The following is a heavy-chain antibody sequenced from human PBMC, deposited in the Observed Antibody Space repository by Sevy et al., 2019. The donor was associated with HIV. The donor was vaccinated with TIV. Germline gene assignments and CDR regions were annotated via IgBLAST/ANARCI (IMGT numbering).Heavy chain of an antibody. J-gene: IGHJ4*02. Sequence: ASVKVSCKVSGYTLTKLSMHWVRQAPGKGLELMGSFDPEDGERIYAQNFQGRVTMSEDTSTDTAYMDLSSLRSDDTAVYFCAATREHYYGNSGHFDYWGQGTLVTVSS. V-gene: IGHV1-24*01. CDR3: AATREHYYGNSGHFDY. CDR2: FDPEDGER. CDR1: GYTLTKLS. D-gene: IGHD3-22*01.